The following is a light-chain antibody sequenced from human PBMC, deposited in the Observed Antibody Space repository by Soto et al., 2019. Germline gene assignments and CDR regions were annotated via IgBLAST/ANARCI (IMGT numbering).Light chain of an antibody. CDR1: QSVGTY. Sequence: IVLTQSPASLSLSPGERATLSCRASQSVGTYLAWYQQKPGQAPRLLIYNASNRATDIPARFSGSGSGTDFTLSISSLEPEDFAIYYCQQRSDWPPLFGGGTKVEIK. CDR2: NAS. V-gene: IGKV3-11*01. CDR3: QQRSDWPPL. J-gene: IGKJ4*01.